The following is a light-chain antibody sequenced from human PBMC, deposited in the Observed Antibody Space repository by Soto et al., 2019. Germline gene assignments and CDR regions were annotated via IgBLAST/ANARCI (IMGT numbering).Light chain of an antibody. V-gene: IGKV4-1*01. CDR1: QSVLYRSNNKNY. CDR2: SAS. J-gene: IGKJ2*01. Sequence: DIVMTQSPDSLAVSLGERATINCKSSQSVLYRSNNKNYLAWYQQRPGQPPKLVISSASTRESGVPDRISGSGSGTDLINTLSSLQADDEEVYYCQQDYHVPRPFGQGTKVDSK. CDR3: QQDYHVPRP.